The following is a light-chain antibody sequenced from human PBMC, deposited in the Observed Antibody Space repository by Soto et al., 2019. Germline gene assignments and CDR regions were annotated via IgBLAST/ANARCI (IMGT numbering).Light chain of an antibody. Sequence: DTVMTQSPATLSVSPGETATLSCRASESVGSHLAWYQQKAGQAPRLLIYGVSTRATGIPARFRGSGSETDFTLTISSLQSEDSAIYYCQQYDNWPPWMFGQGTKVEI. CDR2: GVS. J-gene: IGKJ1*01. CDR1: ESVGSH. CDR3: QQYDNWPPWM. V-gene: IGKV3-15*01.